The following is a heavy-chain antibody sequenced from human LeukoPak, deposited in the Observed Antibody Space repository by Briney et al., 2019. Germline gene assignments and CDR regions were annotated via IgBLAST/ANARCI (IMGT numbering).Heavy chain of an antibody. D-gene: IGHD1-26*01. CDR1: GFTFSSYA. V-gene: IGHV3-23*01. CDR2: ISGSGGST. J-gene: IGHJ4*02. CDR3: AKADPTSVGATMDN. Sequence: GGSLRLSCAASGFTFSSYAMSWVRQAPGKGLEWVSDISGSGGSTYYADSVKGRFTISRDNSKNTLYLQMNSLRVEDTAVYFCAKADPTSVGATMDNWGQGTLVTVSS.